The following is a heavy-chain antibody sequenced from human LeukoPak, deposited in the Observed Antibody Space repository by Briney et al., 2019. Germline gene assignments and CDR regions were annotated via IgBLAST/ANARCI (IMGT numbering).Heavy chain of an antibody. Sequence: SETLSLTCTVSGGSISSYYWSWIRQPAGKGLEWIGRIYTSGSTNYNPSLKSRVTMSVDTSKNQFSLKLSSVTAADTAVYYCAXXXXXXXXXXWGXXTLVTVSS. CDR2: IYTSGST. CDR1: GGSISSYY. J-gene: IGHJ4*01. V-gene: IGHV4-4*07. CDR3: AXXXXXXXXXX.